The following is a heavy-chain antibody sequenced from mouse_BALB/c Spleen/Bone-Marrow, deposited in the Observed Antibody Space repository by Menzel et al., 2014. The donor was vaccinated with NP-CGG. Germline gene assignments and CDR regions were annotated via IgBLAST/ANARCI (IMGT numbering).Heavy chain of an antibody. CDR2: ISSGSSPI. J-gene: IGHJ2*01. V-gene: IGHV5-17*02. Sequence: EVQRVESGGGLVQPGGSRKLSCAASGFSFSSFGMHWVRQAPEKGLEWVAYISSGSSPIFYADTVKGRFTISRDNPKNTLFLQMPSLRSEDAAIYYCTRGGNWEDFDYWGQGTTLTASS. CDR1: GFSFSSFG. D-gene: IGHD4-1*01. CDR3: TRGGNWEDFDY.